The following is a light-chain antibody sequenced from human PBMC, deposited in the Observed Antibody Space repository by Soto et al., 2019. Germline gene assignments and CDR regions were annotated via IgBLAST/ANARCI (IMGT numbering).Light chain of an antibody. CDR1: QSVSSSY. Sequence: EIVMTQYPTTLSVSPGERATLSCRASQSVSSSYLAWYQHKPGQAPRLLIYGASTRATGIPARFSGSGSGTEFRLTISSLQSEDFAVYYCQQYNDWPLTFGGGTKVEIK. CDR3: QQYNDWPLT. V-gene: IGKV3-15*01. J-gene: IGKJ4*01. CDR2: GAS.